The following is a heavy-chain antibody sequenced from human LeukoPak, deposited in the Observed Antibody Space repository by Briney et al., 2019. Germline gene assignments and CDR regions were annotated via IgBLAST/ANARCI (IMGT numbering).Heavy chain of an antibody. V-gene: IGHV5-51*01. CDR3: ARPQYSYGSFNWFDP. Sequence: GETLETSCRCAGLSFTNYWIGWVREMRGKGVGWIVIIYPGDSDTRYSPSFQGQVTISADKSISTAYLQWSSLKASDTAMYYCARPQYSYGSFNWFDPWGQGTLVTVSS. J-gene: IGHJ5*02. CDR2: IYPGDSDT. D-gene: IGHD5-18*01. CDR1: GLSFTNYW.